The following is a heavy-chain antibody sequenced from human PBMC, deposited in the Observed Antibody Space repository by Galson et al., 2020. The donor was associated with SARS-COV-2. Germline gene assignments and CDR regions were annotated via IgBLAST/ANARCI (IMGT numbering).Heavy chain of an antibody. D-gene: IGHD6-13*01. Sequence: GGSLRLSCAASGFTFSSYAMSWVRQAPGKGLEWVSAISGSGGSTYYADSVKGRFTISRDNSKNTLYLQMNSLRAEDTAVYYCAKDSAIQPDSSSQIETDYWGQGTLVTVSS. V-gene: IGHV3-23*01. J-gene: IGHJ4*02. CDR2: ISGSGGST. CDR3: AKDSAIQPDSSSQIETDY. CDR1: GFTFSSYA.